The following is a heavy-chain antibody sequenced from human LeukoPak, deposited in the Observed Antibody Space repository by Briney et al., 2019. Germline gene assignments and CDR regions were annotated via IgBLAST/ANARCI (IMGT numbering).Heavy chain of an antibody. Sequence: MPSGTLSLTCAVSGGSISSSNWWSWVRQPPGKGLEWIGEIYHSGSINYNPSLKSRVTISVDKSKNRFSLKLSSVTAADTAVYYCARGPTLYSSSWYFQHWGQGTLVTVSS. CDR3: ARGPTLYSSSWYFQH. CDR2: IYHSGSI. J-gene: IGHJ1*01. V-gene: IGHV4-4*02. D-gene: IGHD6-13*01. CDR1: GGSISSSNW.